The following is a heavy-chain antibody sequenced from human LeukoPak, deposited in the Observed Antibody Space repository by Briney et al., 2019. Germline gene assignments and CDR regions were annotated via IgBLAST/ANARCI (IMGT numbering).Heavy chain of an antibody. J-gene: IGHJ5*02. Sequence: GGSLRLSCAASGFTFDDYGMSWVRQAPGKGLEWVSGINWNGGSTGYADSVKGRFTISRDNAKNSLYLQMNSLRAEDTALYYCARDQHYDFWSGHHDVFDPWGQGTLVTVSS. V-gene: IGHV3-20*04. CDR3: ARDQHYDFWSGHHDVFDP. D-gene: IGHD3-3*01. CDR1: GFTFDDYG. CDR2: INWNGGST.